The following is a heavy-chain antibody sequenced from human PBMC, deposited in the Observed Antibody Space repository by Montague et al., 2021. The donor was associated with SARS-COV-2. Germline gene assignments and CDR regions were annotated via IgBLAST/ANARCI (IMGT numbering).Heavy chain of an antibody. Sequence: SETLSLTCTVSGGSISSSSYYWGWIRQPPGKGLEWIGSIYYSGSTYYXXXLKGRVTISVDTSKNQFSLKLSSVTAADTAAYYCARVGRQQLVRLSGMDVWGQGTTVTVSS. V-gene: IGHV4-39*07. CDR2: IYYSGST. D-gene: IGHD6-13*01. J-gene: IGHJ6*02. CDR3: ARVGRQQLVRLSGMDV. CDR1: GGSISSSSYY.